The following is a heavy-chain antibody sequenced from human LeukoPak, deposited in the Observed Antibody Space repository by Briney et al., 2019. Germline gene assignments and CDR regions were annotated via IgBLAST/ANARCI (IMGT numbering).Heavy chain of an antibody. J-gene: IGHJ4*02. D-gene: IGHD5-24*01. Sequence: ASVTVSCKASGYTFTGYYMHWVRQAPGQGLEWMGWINPNSGGTNYAQKFQGRVTMTRDTSISTAYMELSRLRSDDTAVYYCAREGRDGYNFRTFDYWGQGTLVTVSS. CDR1: GYTFTGYY. CDR3: AREGRDGYNFRTFDY. CDR2: INPNSGGT. V-gene: IGHV1-2*02.